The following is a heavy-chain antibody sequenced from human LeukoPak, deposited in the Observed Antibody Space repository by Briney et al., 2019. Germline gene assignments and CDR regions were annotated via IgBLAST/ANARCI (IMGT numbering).Heavy chain of an antibody. V-gene: IGHV4-39*01. CDR3: ARHKSPLPLH. D-gene: IGHD3-10*01. Sequence: SETLSLTCTVSGGSISTYYWGWIRQPPGKGLEWIGSIYYSGSTNYIPSLKSRVTISVDTSKNQFSLNLTSVTAADTAVYYCARHKSPLPLHWGQGTLVTVSS. CDR2: IYYSGST. J-gene: IGHJ4*02. CDR1: GGSISTYY.